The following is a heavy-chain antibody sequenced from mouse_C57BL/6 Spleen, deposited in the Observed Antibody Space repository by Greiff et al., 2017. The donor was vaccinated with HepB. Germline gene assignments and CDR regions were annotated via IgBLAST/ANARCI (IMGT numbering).Heavy chain of an antibody. CDR1: GYAFSSSW. D-gene: IGHD1-1*01. Sequence: VQLQQSGPELVKPGASVKISCKASGYAFSSSWMNWVKQRPGKGLEWIGRIYPGDGDTNYNGKFKGKATLTADKSSSTAYMQLSSLTSEDSAVYFCAKIYYYGPYYFDYWGQGTTLTVSS. J-gene: IGHJ2*01. CDR3: AKIYYYGPYYFDY. CDR2: IYPGDGDT. V-gene: IGHV1-82*01.